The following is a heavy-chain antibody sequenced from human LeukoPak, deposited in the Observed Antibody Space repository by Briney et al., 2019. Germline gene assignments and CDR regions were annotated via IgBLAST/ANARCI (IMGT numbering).Heavy chain of an antibody. CDR2: IYYSGST. CDR1: GGSISSYY. D-gene: IGHD3-16*01. Sequence: ASESLSLTCTVSGGSISSYYWSWIRQPPGKGLEWIGYIYYSGSTNYNPSLKSRVTISVDTSKNQFSLKMSSVTAADTAVYYCARESADYIFDYWGQGTLVTGSS. V-gene: IGHV4-59*01. J-gene: IGHJ4*02. CDR3: ARESADYIFDY.